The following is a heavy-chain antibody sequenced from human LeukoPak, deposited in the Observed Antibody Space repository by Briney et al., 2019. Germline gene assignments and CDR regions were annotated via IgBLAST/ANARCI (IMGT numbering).Heavy chain of an antibody. CDR2: IYTSGST. D-gene: IGHD4-17*01. CDR3: ARGGGLRIAPVGYYMDV. J-gene: IGHJ6*03. V-gene: IGHV4-61*02. CDR1: GGSISSGSYY. Sequence: SETLSLTCTVSGGSISSGSYYWSWIRQPAGKGLEWIGRIYTSGSTNYNPSLKSRVTISVDTSKNQFSLKLSSVTAADTAVYYCARGGGLRIAPVGYYMDVWGKGTTVTVSS.